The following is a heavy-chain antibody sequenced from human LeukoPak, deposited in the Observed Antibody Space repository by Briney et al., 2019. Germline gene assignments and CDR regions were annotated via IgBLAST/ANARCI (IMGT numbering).Heavy chain of an antibody. D-gene: IGHD1-1*01. V-gene: IGHV4-30-4*01. CDR1: DGSITSGDSF. Sequence: PSETLSLTCTVSDGSITSGDSFWSWFRQPPGKGLEYFGYIYYTGSAYYNPSLKSRVTISVDTSKNQFSLSLRSVTAADTAVYYCARDKDWSDGGIDYWGQGILVTVSS. CDR3: ARDKDWSDGGIDY. J-gene: IGHJ4*02. CDR2: IYYTGSA.